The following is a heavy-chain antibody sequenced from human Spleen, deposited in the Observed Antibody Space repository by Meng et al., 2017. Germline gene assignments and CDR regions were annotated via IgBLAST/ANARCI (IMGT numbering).Heavy chain of an antibody. V-gene: IGHV4-34*01. CDR3: ARGPTTMAHDFYY. D-gene: IGHD4-11*01. J-gene: IGHJ4*02. CDR2: IKHSGIN. CDR1: GGSFSDDT. Sequence: HVHIKQWCADSWEPQATLYLTRAVSGGSFSDDTWSCIRQPPGKGLEWNGQIKHSGINNYNPSLENRSTISVETSQNNLSLKLSSVTAADSAVYYCARGPTTMAHDFYYWGQGTLVTVSS.